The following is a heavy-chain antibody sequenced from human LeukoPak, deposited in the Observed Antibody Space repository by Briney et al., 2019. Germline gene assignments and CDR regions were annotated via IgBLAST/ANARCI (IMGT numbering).Heavy chain of an antibody. Sequence: GGSLRLSCAASGFTFSDYYMSWIRQTPRKGLEWVSYISSSGSSIYCADSVKGRFTISRDNAKNSLYLQIYSLRAEDTAVYYCARVIPTYYYDSSGYSNWFDPWGQGTLVTVSS. CDR3: ARVIPTYYYDSSGYSNWFDP. CDR1: GFTFSDYY. D-gene: IGHD3-22*01. CDR2: ISSSGSSI. V-gene: IGHV3-11*04. J-gene: IGHJ5*02.